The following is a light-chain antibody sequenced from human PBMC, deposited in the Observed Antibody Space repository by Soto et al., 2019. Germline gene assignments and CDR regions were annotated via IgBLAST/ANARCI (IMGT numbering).Light chain of an antibody. CDR2: KTS. CDR3: QQHDSYPLT. V-gene: IGKV1-5*03. J-gene: IGKJ4*01. Sequence: ASIKKRVTITCRASQSIRNWLSWYQQKPVQAPKVLIYKTSFVEGGVPLRFSGSGYGTEFTLTITTLQPDDFATYYCQQHDSYPLTFGGGI. CDR1: QSIRNW.